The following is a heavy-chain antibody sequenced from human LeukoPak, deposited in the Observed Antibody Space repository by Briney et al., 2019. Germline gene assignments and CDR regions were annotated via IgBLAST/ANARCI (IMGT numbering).Heavy chain of an antibody. D-gene: IGHD6-6*01. CDR1: GYTFTGYY. V-gene: IGHV1-2*02. Sequence: ASVKVSCKASGYTFTGYYMHWVRQAPGQGFEWMGWINPNSGGTNYAQKFQGRVTMTRDTSISTAYMELSRLRSDDTAVYYCARWVSSSSSIDYWGQGTLVTVSS. J-gene: IGHJ4*02. CDR2: INPNSGGT. CDR3: ARWVSSSSSIDY.